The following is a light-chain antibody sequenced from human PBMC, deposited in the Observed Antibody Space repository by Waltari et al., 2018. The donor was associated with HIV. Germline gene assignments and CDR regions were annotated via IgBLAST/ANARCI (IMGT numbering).Light chain of an antibody. CDR3: QQFYTNPLT. CDR2: RAS. CDR1: QSVLYTSNKQTY. V-gene: IGKV4-1*01. Sequence: DIVMTQSPDSLAVSLGERATINCKASQSVLYTSNKQTYIAWYQQKGRQPPKLLISRASKRAYGVPERFSGSGSRTNFTLTISSLQADDVAVYFCQQFYTNPLTFGGGTKVEIK. J-gene: IGKJ4*01.